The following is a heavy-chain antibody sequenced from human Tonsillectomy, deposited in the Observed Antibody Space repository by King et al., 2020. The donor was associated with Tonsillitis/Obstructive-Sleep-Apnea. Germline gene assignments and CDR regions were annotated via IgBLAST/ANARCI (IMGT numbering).Heavy chain of an antibody. D-gene: IGHD1-26*01. CDR3: AKGAAATRYNWFVP. Sequence: VQLVESGGGLVQPGRSLRLSCAASGFTFDGYGMHWVRQAPGKGLEWVSAISWDSGSIAYADSVKGRFTISRDNARNSLYLQMNSLRAEDTALYYCAKGAAATRYNWFVPWGQETLVTVSS. V-gene: IGHV3-9*01. CDR1: GFTFDGYG. J-gene: IGHJ5*02. CDR2: ISWDSGSI.